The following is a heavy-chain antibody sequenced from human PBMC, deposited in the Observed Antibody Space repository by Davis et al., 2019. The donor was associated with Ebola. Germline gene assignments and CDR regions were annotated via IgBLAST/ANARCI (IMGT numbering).Heavy chain of an antibody. J-gene: IGHJ3*02. D-gene: IGHD2-21*02. CDR1: GFTFSSYG. CDR3: ARASGGDYTFDI. V-gene: IGHV3-33*01. CDR2: IWYDGSNK. Sequence: PGGSLRLSCAASGFTFSSYGMHWVRQAPGKGLEWVAVIWYDGSNKYYADSVKGRFTISRDNSKNTLYLQMNSLRAEDTAVYYCARASGGDYTFDIWGQGTMVTVSS.